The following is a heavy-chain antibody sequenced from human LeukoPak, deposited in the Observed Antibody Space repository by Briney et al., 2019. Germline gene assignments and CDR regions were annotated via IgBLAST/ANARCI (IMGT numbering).Heavy chain of an antibody. CDR2: ISSSSSYI. CDR3: ASFTITGSDDY. CDR1: GFTFSSYS. Sequence: GGSLRLSCAASGFTFSSYSMNWVRQAPGKGLEWVSSISSSSSYIYYADSVKCRFTISRDNAKNSLYLQMNSLRAEDTAVYYCASFTITGSDDYWGQGTLVTVSS. D-gene: IGHD1-20*01. V-gene: IGHV3-21*01. J-gene: IGHJ4*02.